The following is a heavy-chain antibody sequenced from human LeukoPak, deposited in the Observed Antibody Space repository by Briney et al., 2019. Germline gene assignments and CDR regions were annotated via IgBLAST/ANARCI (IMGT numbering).Heavy chain of an antibody. CDR1: GGSISSYY. CDR2: IYYSGST. CDR3: ARVTVYCSGGSCYNWFDP. D-gene: IGHD2-15*01. Sequence: SETLSLTCTVSGGSISSYYWSWIRQPPGKGLEWIGYIYYSGSTYYNPSLKSRVTISVDRSKNQFSLKLSSVTAADTAVYYCARVTVYCSGGSCYNWFDPWGQGTLVTVSS. J-gene: IGHJ5*02. V-gene: IGHV4-59*12.